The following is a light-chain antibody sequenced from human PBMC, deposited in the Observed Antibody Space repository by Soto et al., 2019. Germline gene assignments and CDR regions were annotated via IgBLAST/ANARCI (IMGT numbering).Light chain of an antibody. CDR3: QKYNSAPWT. CDR2: GAS. Sequence: DIQMTQSPSALSASVGDRVTITCRASQSVSRFLNWYQQKPGKAPNLLIYGASSLQSGVPSRFSGSGAGTDFTLTISSLQPEDFATYYCQKYNSAPWTFGQGTKVDIK. V-gene: IGKV1-39*01. J-gene: IGKJ1*01. CDR1: QSVSRF.